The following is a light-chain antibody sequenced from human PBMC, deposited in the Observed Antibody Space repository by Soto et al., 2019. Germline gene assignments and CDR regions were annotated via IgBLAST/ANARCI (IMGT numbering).Light chain of an antibody. J-gene: IGKJ3*01. V-gene: IGKV3-20*01. CDR3: QQYGSSPLFT. CDR2: GAS. CDR1: QSVSSSY. Sequence: EIGLTQSPGTLSLSPGERATLSCRASQSVSSSYLAWYQQKPGQAPRLLIYGASSRATGIPDRFSGSGSGTDVTLPISRLEPEDFAVYYCQQYGSSPLFTFGPGTKVDIK.